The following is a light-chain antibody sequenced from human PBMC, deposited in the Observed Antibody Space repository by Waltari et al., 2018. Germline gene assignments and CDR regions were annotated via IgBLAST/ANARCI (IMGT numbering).Light chain of an antibody. Sequence: SSELTQDPGVSVALGQTFTITCQGDSLRTSYATWYQLKPGQAPVLVIYGKDKRPSGIPDRFSGYSSGTTSSLTITGAQVEDEADYYCSSRNGRADQVVFAGGTKVTVL. V-gene: IGLV3-19*01. CDR1: SLRTSY. CDR2: GKD. J-gene: IGLJ3*02. CDR3: SSRNGRADQVV.